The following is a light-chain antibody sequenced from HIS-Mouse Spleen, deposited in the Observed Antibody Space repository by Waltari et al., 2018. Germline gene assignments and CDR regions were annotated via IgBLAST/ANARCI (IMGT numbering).Light chain of an antibody. CDR3: CSYAGSSTVV. V-gene: IGLV2-23*01. Sequence: QSTLTQPASVSGSPGQSITISCTGTSSDVGSYNLVSWYQQHPGKAPKPMIYEGSKRPSGCSNRFSGSKSGNTASLTSSVLQAEDEADYYCCSYAGSSTVVFGGGTKLTVL. CDR2: EGS. J-gene: IGLJ2*01. CDR1: SSDVGSYNL.